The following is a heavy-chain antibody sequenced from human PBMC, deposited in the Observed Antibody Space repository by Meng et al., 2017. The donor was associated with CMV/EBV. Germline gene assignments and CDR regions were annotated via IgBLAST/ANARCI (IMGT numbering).Heavy chain of an antibody. CDR3: ARDRSIAARLDY. V-gene: IGHV1-69*10. J-gene: IGHJ4*02. D-gene: IGHD6-6*01. Sequence: SVKVSCKASGGTFSSYAISWVRQAPGQGLEWMGGIIPILGIANYAQKFQGRVTITADKSTSTAYMELNSLRAEDTAVYYCARDRSIAARLDYWGQGTLVTVSS. CDR1: GGTFSSYA. CDR2: IIPILGIA.